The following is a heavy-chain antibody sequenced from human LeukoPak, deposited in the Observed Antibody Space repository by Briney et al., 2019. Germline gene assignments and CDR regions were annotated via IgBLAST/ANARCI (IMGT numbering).Heavy chain of an antibody. Sequence: PGGSLRLSCAASGFSFSRYGMHWVRQAPGKGLEWVAYIQYDGSNEQYANSVKGRFSISRDSSKNTLYLQMNSLRAEDTAVYYCAKDRCSNGIGCFYYYMDVWGKKTTVTISS. CDR3: AKDRCSNGIGCFYYYMDV. CDR1: GFSFSRYG. J-gene: IGHJ6*03. V-gene: IGHV3-30*02. D-gene: IGHD2-8*01. CDR2: IQYDGSNE.